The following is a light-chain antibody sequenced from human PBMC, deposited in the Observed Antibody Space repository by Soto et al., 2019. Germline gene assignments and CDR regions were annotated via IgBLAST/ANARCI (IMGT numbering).Light chain of an antibody. J-gene: IGKJ4*01. CDR1: QSVSSY. Sequence: EIVLTQSPATLSLSPGESATLSCRASQSVSSYLAWYQQKPGQAPRLLIYDASNRATGIQARFSGSGSGTEFTLTITSLEPEDFAVYYCQHRSNWLAFGGGTKVDIK. CDR3: QHRSNWLA. CDR2: DAS. V-gene: IGKV3-11*01.